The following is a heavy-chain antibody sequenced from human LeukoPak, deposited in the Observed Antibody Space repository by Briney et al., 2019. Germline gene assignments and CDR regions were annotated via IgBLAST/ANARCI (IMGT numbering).Heavy chain of an antibody. CDR3: ARDEVITFRLFDH. V-gene: IGHV3-33*01. J-gene: IGHJ4*02. CDR1: GFTLSAHG. CDR2: IWYDGNTK. D-gene: IGHD1-14*01. Sequence: GGSLRPSCAASGFTLSAHGMHWVRQAPGKGLEWLAVIWYDGNTKYYSDSVKGRFTISRDSSKNTLYLEMNSLRAEDTAVYYCARDEVITFRLFDHWGQGTLVTVSS.